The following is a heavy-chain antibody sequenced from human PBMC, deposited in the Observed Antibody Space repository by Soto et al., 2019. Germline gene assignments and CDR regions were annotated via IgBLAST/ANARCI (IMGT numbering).Heavy chain of an antibody. J-gene: IGHJ6*02. CDR1: GLTFSSYG. Sequence: GGSLRLSCAASGLTFSSYGMHWVRQAPGKGLEWVAVIWYDGSNKYYTDSVKGRFTISRDNSKNTLYLQMNSLRAEDAAVYYCARDEGLGVNYYYYGMGVWAQGTTVTVSS. CDR2: IWYDGSNK. CDR3: ARDEGLGVNYYYYGMGV. V-gene: IGHV3-33*01. D-gene: IGHD3-10*01.